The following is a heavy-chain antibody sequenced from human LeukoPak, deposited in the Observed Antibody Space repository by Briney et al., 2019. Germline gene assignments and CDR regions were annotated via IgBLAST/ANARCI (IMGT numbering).Heavy chain of an antibody. J-gene: IGHJ4*02. CDR1: GYTFTSYG. V-gene: IGHV1-18*01. CDR2: ISAYNGNT. Sequence: ALVKVSCKASGYTFTSYGISWVRQAPGQGLEWMGWISAYNGNTNYAQKLQGRVTMTTDTSTSTAYMELRSLRSDDTAVYYCARDSEYKSSGYYLQIDYWGQGTLVTVSS. D-gene: IGHD3-22*01. CDR3: ARDSEYKSSGYYLQIDY.